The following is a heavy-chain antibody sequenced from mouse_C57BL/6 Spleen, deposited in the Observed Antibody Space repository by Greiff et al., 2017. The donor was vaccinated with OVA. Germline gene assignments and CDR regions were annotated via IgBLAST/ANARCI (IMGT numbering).Heavy chain of an antibody. CDR1: GYTFTSYW. V-gene: IGHV1-53*01. D-gene: IGHD1-1*01. CDR2: INPSNGGT. CDR3: ARRGIYYYGSSDDAMDY. Sequence: QVQLQQPGTELVKPGASVKLSCKASGYTFTSYWMHWVKQRPGQGLEWIGNINPSNGGTNYNEKFKSKATLTADKSSSTAYMQLSSLTSEESAVDYCARRGIYYYGSSDDAMDYWGQGTSVTVSS. J-gene: IGHJ4*01.